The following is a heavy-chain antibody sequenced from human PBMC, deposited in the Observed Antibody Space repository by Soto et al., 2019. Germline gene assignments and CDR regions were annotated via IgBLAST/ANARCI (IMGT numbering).Heavy chain of an antibody. V-gene: IGHV3-30-3*01. CDR2: ISYDGSNK. D-gene: IGHD3-10*01. Sequence: GGSPRLSFAAPEFTFSRYAMHWVRQAPGKGLEWVAVISYDGSNKYYADSVKGRFTISRDNSKNTLYLQMNSLRAEDTAVYYCARDWRNYYGSGSHVDYWGQGTLVTVSS. CDR3: ARDWRNYYGSGSHVDY. CDR1: EFTFSRYA. J-gene: IGHJ4*02.